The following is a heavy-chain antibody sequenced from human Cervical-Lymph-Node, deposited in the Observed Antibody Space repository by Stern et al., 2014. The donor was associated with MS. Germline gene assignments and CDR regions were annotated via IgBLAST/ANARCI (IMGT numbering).Heavy chain of an antibody. Sequence: VQLLESGAEVKKPGSSVKVSCKASGDTFSSYAIHWVRQVHGQGLEWMGGITPVFGTTNYAQKFQGRVTITADKSTNTAYMELMTLRSEDTAVYYCARGGGLVGYFDYWGQGTLVSVSS. D-gene: IGHD1-26*01. CDR1: GDTFSSYA. V-gene: IGHV1-69*06. J-gene: IGHJ4*02. CDR3: ARGGGLVGYFDY. CDR2: ITPVFGTT.